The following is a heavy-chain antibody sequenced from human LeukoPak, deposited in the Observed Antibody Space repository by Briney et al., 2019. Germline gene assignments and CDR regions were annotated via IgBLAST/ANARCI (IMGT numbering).Heavy chain of an antibody. D-gene: IGHD5-12*01. V-gene: IGHV3-20*04. Sequence: PGGSLRLSCAASGFTFDDYGMSWVRQAPGKGLEWVSGINWNGGSTGYADSVKGRFTISRDNAKNSLYLQMNSLRAEDTALYYCARDGAVATIYYYYYMDVWGKGTTVTVSS. J-gene: IGHJ6*03. CDR1: GFTFDDYG. CDR2: INWNGGST. CDR3: ARDGAVATIYYYYYMDV.